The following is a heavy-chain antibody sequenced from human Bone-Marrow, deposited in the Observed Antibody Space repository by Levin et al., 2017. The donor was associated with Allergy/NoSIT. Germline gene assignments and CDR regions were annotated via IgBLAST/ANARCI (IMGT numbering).Heavy chain of an antibody. D-gene: IGHD1-26*01. J-gene: IGHJ4*02. CDR3: ARDGGSYSVDY. CDR1: GFTFSSYG. V-gene: IGHV3-33*01. Sequence: SCAASGFTFSSYGMHWVRQAPGKGLEWVAVIWYDGSNKYYADSVKGRFTISRDNSKNTLYLQMNSLRAEDTAVYYCARDGGSYSVDYWGQGTLVTVSS. CDR2: IWYDGSNK.